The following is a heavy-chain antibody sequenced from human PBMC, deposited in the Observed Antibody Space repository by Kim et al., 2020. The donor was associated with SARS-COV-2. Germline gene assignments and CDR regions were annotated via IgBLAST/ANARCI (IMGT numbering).Heavy chain of an antibody. V-gene: IGHV5-51*07. CDR1: GYSFTTYW. CDR2: IYPGDSNT. Sequence: GESLKISCTGSGYSFTTYWIGRVHQMPGKGLEWIGIIYPGDSNTKYSPSFQGQFTISADKSINTAYLHWSSLKASDTAIYYCARQRGGDWDYAFDIWGQGTMVTVSS. D-gene: IGHD2-21*02. CDR3: ARQRGGDWDYAFDI. J-gene: IGHJ3*02.